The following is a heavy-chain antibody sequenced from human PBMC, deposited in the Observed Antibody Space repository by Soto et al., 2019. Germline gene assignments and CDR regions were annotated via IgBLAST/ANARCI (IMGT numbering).Heavy chain of an antibody. D-gene: IGHD4-4*01. Sequence: SETLSLTCAVYGGSFSGYYWSWIRQPPGKGLEWIGEINHSGSTNYNPSLKSRVTISVDRSKNQFSLKLSSVTAADTAVYYCAGAYSNYDYDYYYGMDVWGQGTTVTVSS. CDR2: INHSGST. CDR1: GGSFSGYY. CDR3: AGAYSNYDYDYYYGMDV. J-gene: IGHJ6*02. V-gene: IGHV4-34*01.